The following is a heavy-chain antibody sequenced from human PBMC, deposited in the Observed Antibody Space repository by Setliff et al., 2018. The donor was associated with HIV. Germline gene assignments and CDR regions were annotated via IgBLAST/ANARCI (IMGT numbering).Heavy chain of an antibody. D-gene: IGHD3-10*01. CDR3: ASQGVRGAYTWFDP. CDR1: GGSLSGDY. V-gene: IGHV4-34*01. Sequence: SETLSLTCAVYGGSLSGDYWSWIRQPPGKGLEWIGEISRSGSTNYSPSLKSRVTISVDTSKNQFSLKLSAATAADTAVYYCASQGVRGAYTWFDPWGQGTRVTVSS. CDR2: ISRSGST. J-gene: IGHJ5*02.